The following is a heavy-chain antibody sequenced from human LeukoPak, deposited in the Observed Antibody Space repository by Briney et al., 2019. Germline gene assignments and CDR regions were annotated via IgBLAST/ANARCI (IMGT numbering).Heavy chain of an antibody. CDR2: IYSGGST. CDR3: ARASIAASGYYFDY. CDR1: ELTVSTNY. V-gene: IGHV3-66*02. J-gene: IGHJ4*02. Sequence: GGSLRLSCAASELTVSTNYMTWVRQAPGKGLEWVSVIYSGGSTFYADSVKGRFTISRDNSKNTLYLQMNSLRAEDTAVYYCARASIAASGYYFDYWGQGTLVTVSS. D-gene: IGHD6-6*01.